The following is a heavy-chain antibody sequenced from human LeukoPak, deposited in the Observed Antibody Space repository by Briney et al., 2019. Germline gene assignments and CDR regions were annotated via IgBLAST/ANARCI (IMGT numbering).Heavy chain of an antibody. CDR1: GGSISNGDYY. CDR3: ARSKERYYYGSGVFAP. CDR2: IYYSGRT. J-gene: IGHJ5*02. D-gene: IGHD3-10*01. Sequence: SETLSLTCTVSGGSISNGDYYWSWIRQPPGKGLEWTGYIYYSGRTYYNPSLKSRVTISLDTSKNQISLKLTSVTAADTAVYYCARSKERYYYGSGVFAPWGQGTLVTVSS. V-gene: IGHV4-30-4*01.